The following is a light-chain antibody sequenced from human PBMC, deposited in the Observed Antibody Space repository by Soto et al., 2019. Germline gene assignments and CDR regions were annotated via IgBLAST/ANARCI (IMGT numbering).Light chain of an antibody. CDR3: HQCQSMTRT. CDR1: QAVNTR. J-gene: IGKJ1*01. Sequence: RLTPATLSWRAREIVTPSFRASQAVNTRLAWYQHNPGQAPRLLIYLTSNRAAGIPARFSGSGSETDFTLTICDVEPEDFAVYYCHQCQSMTRTFCQGSKADVK. CDR2: LTS. V-gene: IGKV3D-11*01.